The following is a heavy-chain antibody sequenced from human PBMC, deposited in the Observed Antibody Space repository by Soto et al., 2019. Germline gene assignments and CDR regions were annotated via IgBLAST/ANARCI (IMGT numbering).Heavy chain of an antibody. V-gene: IGHV4-39*01. D-gene: IGHD6-25*01. CDR1: GGSISSSRCH. CDR3: ARQVSSAWPPYYYDMDV. Sequence: SETLSLTCTVSGGSISSSRCHWGWIRQPPGKGLEWIGSTKYSGTTFYNPSLKSRVTLSVDTSKNQVALKLSSVTAADTAMYFCARQVSSAWPPYYYDMDVWGQGTTVTVSS. J-gene: IGHJ6*02. CDR2: TKYSGTT.